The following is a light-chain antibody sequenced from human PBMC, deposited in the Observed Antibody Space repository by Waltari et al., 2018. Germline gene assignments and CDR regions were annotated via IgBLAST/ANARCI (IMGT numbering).Light chain of an antibody. CDR2: GAS. CDR3: QQYNNWPSIT. J-gene: IGKJ5*01. CDR1: HSVSSN. Sequence: EIVMTQSPATLSVSPGERATLSCRASHSVSSNLAWYQQKPGQAPRLLIYGASTRATGIPARLSGSGSGTEFTLTISSLQSEDFAVYYCQQYNNWPSITFGQGTRLEIK. V-gene: IGKV3-15*01.